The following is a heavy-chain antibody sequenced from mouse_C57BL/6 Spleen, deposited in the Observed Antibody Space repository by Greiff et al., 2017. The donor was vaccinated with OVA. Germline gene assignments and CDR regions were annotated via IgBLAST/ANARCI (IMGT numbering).Heavy chain of an antibody. J-gene: IGHJ1*03. CDR2: INYDGSST. CDR1: GFTFSDYY. V-gene: IGHV5-16*01. CDR3: AREEDYYGSSYQYFDV. Sequence: EVQLVESEGGLVQPGSSMKLSCTASGFTFSDYYMAWVRQVPEKGLEWVANINYDGSSTYYLDSLKSRFIISRDNAKNILYLQMSSLKSEDTATYYCAREEDYYGSSYQYFDVWGTGTTVTVSS. D-gene: IGHD1-1*01.